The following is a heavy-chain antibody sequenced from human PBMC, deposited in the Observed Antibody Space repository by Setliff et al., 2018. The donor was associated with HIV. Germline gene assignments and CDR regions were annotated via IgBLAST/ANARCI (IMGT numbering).Heavy chain of an antibody. J-gene: IGHJ4*02. V-gene: IGHV4-39*01. CDR2: IYYSGST. CDR3: ARTRGYTYGYIDY. Sequence: SETLSLTCTVSGDSTTSSSSYWGWIRQPPGKGLEWIGNIYYSGSTYYNPSLKSRVTISVDTSKNQFSLKLSSVTAADTAIYYCARTRGYTYGYIDYWAREPWSPSPQ. CDR1: GDSTTSSSSY. D-gene: IGHD5-18*01.